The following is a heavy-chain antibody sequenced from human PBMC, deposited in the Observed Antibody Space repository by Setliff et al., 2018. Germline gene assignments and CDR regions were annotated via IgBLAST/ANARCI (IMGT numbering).Heavy chain of an antibody. D-gene: IGHD6-19*01. CDR1: GDSISSGSHY. CDR2: IHYRGTT. CDR3: ARGRAGHSGH. J-gene: IGHJ4*02. Sequence: SETLSLTCTVSGDSISSGSHYWGWIRQPPGKGLEWIGRIHYRGTTYSNVSLASRLTISVDTSKNQFSLKLSSVTAADTAVYYCARGRAGHSGHWGQGTLVTVSS. V-gene: IGHV4-39*01.